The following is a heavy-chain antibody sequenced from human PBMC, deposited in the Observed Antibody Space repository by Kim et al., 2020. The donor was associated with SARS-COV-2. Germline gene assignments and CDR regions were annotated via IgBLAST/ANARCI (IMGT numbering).Heavy chain of an antibody. CDR1: GGTFSSYA. Sequence: SVKVSCKASGGTFSSYAISWVRQAPGQGLEWMGRIIPILGIANYAQKFQGRVTITADKSTSTAYMELSSLRSEDTAVYYCARDFGVIVVVPAASEAFDIWGQGTMVTVSS. CDR3: ARDFGVIVVVPAASEAFDI. V-gene: IGHV1-69*04. D-gene: IGHD2-2*01. J-gene: IGHJ3*02. CDR2: IIPILGIA.